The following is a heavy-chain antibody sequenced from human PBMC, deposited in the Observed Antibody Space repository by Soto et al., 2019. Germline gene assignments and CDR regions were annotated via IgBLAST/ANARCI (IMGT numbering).Heavy chain of an antibody. Sequence: QVQLVESGGGVVQPGRSLRLSCAASGFTFSSYGMHWVRQAPGKGLEWVAVIWYDGSNKYYADSVKGRFTISRDNSKNTLYLQMNSLRAEDTAVYYCARTYYYDSSGYPQGGMDVWGQGTTVTVSS. J-gene: IGHJ6*02. CDR1: GFTFSSYG. V-gene: IGHV3-33*01. CDR3: ARTYYYDSSGYPQGGMDV. CDR2: IWYDGSNK. D-gene: IGHD3-22*01.